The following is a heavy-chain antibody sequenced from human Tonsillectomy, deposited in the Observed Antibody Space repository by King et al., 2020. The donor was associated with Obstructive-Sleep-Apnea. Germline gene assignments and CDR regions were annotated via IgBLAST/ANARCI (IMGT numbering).Heavy chain of an antibody. D-gene: IGHD6-6*01. Sequence: VQLVQSGAEVKKPGASVKVSCKASGYTFTTYSIHLVRQAPGQRLEGMGWINAGNGNSKYSQKFQGKVSITRDTSASTAYMDLSSLRSEDTAVYYCARRPGSRYFDYWGQGTLVTVSS. CDR1: GYTFTTYS. J-gene: IGHJ4*02. CDR2: INAGNGNS. V-gene: IGHV1-3*01. CDR3: ARRPGSRYFDY.